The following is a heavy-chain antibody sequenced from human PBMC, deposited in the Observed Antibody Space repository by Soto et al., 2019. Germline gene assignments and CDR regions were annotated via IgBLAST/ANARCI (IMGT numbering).Heavy chain of an antibody. V-gene: IGHV1-18*01. Sequence: VQLVQSGAEVKKPGASVKVSCRASGYTFTNYAINWVRQAPGQGPEWMGWISGYNGETKYAQSLHGRVTVTTDTATSIAYIELTSLRSDDTAVYCCARGGSSWSAEYYQHWGQGTLVIDSS. D-gene: IGHD6-13*01. CDR2: ISGYNGET. CDR3: ARGGSSWSAEYYQH. J-gene: IGHJ1*01. CDR1: GYTFTNYA.